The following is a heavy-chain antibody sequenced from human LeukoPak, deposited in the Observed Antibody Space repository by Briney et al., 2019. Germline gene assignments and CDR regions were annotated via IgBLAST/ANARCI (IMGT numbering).Heavy chain of an antibody. CDR1: GGSISSGGYY. J-gene: IGHJ6*02. D-gene: IGHD6-6*01. Sequence: TLSLTCTVSGGSISSGGYYWSWIRQHPGEGLEWIGYIYYSGSTYYNPSLKSRVTISVDTSKNQFSLKLSSVTAADTAVYYCASLYSSSSRYAFGYYYYGMDVWGQGTTVTVSS. CDR2: IYYSGST. V-gene: IGHV4-31*03. CDR3: ASLYSSSSRYAFGYYYYGMDV.